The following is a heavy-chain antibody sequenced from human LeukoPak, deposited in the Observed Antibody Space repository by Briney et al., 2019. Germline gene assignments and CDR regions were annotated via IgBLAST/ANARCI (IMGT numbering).Heavy chain of an antibody. V-gene: IGHV3-48*03. D-gene: IGHD3-22*01. CDR1: GFTFRRYE. CDR3: ARANYYDISGYDY. J-gene: IGHJ4*02. CDR2: IASSGSTI. Sequence: GGSLRLSCAASGFTFRRYEMNWVRQAPGKGLEWVSYIASSGSTIYYADSVKGRFTISRDNAKNSLYLQMNSLRAEDTAVYYCARANYYDISGYDYWGPGTLVTVSS.